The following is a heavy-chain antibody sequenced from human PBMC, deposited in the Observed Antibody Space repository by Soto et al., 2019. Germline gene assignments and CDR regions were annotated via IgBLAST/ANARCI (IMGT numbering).Heavy chain of an antibody. D-gene: IGHD2-21*02. V-gene: IGHV2-26*01. CDR1: GFSLSNARMG. CDR3: ARTWGDCRVGSVAFEI. J-gene: IGHJ3*02. CDR2: IFSNDEK. Sequence: GYGPPLVNPTETLTLTCTVSGFSLSNARMGVSWIRQPPGKALEWLAHIFSNDEKSYSTSLKSRLTISKDTSKSQVVLTMTNMDPVDTATYYCARTWGDCRVGSVAFEIWGQGKMVSV.